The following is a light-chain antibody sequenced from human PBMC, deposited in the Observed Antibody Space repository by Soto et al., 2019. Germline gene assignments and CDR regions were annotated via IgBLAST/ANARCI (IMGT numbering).Light chain of an antibody. Sequence: DIQMTQSPSTLSASVGDRVTITCRASQSISRSLAWYQQNPGKAPKLLIFDASSLESGVPSRFSGSGSGTEFTLTISSLQPDDFATYYCQHYNDVLLIFGPGTTVDIK. J-gene: IGKJ3*01. CDR1: QSISRS. CDR3: QHYNDVLLI. V-gene: IGKV1-5*01. CDR2: DAS.